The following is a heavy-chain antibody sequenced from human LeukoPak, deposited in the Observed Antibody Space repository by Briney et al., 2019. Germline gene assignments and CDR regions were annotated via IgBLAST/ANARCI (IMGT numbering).Heavy chain of an antibody. D-gene: IGHD1-1*01. V-gene: IGHV1-69*05. Sequence: SVKVSCKASGGTFSSYAISWVRQAPGQGLEWMGRIIPIFGTANYAQKFQGRVTITTDESTGTAYMELSSLRSEDTAVYYCARDLLTGYNWFDPWGQGTLVTVSS. CDR3: ARDLLTGYNWFDP. J-gene: IGHJ5*02. CDR2: IIPIFGTA. CDR1: GGTFSSYA.